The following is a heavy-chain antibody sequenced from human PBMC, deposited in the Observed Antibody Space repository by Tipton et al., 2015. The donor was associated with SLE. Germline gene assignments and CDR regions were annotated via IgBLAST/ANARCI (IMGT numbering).Heavy chain of an antibody. CDR3: ARDLYGGATRLDY. V-gene: IGHV4-61*08. CDR1: GDSITRSDCY. J-gene: IGHJ4*02. Sequence: TLSLTCTVSGDSITRSDCYWGWIRQPPGKGLEWIGYIHYSGSTNCDPSLKSRVTISVDTSKNQFSLNLRSVTAADTAVYYCARDLYGGATRLDYWGQGTLVTVSS. D-gene: IGHD1-26*01. CDR2: IHYSGST.